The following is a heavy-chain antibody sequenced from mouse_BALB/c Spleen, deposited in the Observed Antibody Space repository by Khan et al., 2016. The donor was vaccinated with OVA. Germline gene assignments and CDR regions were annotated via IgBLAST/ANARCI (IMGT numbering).Heavy chain of an antibody. CDR1: GYNFKDTY. V-gene: IGHV14-3*02. CDR3: ARWPRGY. CDR2: IDPANGNT. J-gene: IGHJ2*01. Sequence: VQLQQSGAELVKPGASVKLSCTASGYNFKDTYMHWVKQRPEQGLEWIGRIDPANGNTHYDPKFQGKATKTADTSSNTAYLQLSSLTSEDTAVYYCARWPRGYWGQGTTLTVSS.